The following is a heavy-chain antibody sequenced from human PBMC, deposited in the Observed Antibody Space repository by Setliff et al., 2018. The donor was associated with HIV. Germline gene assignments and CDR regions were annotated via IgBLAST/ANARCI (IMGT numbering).Heavy chain of an antibody. D-gene: IGHD6-19*01. CDR3: ARAMRPGTGWLLYFYYYLDV. CDR1: GYSFTDND. CDR2: MDPKSGHT. V-gene: IGHV1-8*01. Sequence: ASVKVSCKVSGYSFTDNDINWVRQATGQGLEWMGWMDPKSGHTVYAEKFQGRVTITRDTSISTAYMELSSLRSEDTAVYFCARAMRPGTGWLLYFYYYLDVWGTGTTVTVSS. J-gene: IGHJ6*03.